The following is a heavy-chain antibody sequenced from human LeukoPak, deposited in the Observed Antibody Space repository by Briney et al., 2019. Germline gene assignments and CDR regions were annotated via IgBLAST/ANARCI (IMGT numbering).Heavy chain of an antibody. D-gene: IGHD4-17*01. CDR2: ISGSGGST. J-gene: IGHJ4*02. Sequence: TGGSLRLSCAASGFTFSSYAMSWVRRAPGKGLEWVSAISGSGGSTYYADSMKGRFTISRDNSKNTLYLQMNSLRAEDTAVYYCAKGSVEGDYGYDYWGQGTLVTVSS. CDR3: AKGSVEGDYGYDY. CDR1: GFTFSSYA. V-gene: IGHV3-23*01.